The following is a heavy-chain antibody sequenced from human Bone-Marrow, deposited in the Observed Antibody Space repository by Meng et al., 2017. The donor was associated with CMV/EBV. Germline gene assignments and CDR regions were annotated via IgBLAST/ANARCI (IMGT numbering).Heavy chain of an antibody. CDR3: ARVFTNFAFDI. CDR1: GGSISSYY. CDR2: IYYSGST. V-gene: IGHV4-59*01. J-gene: IGHJ3*02. Sequence: SETLSLTCTVSGGSISSYYWSWIRQPPGKGLEWIGYIYYSGSTNYNPSLKSRVTISVDTSKNQFSLKLSSVTAADTAVYYCARVFTNFAFDIWGQGTMVTVSS. D-gene: IGHD2-8*01.